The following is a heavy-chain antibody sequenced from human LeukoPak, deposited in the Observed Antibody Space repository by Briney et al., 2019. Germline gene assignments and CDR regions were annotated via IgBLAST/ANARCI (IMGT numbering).Heavy chain of an antibody. CDR3: ARVIAAAGTKGLYYYYYYYMDV. CDR1: GGSFSGYY. J-gene: IGHJ6*03. D-gene: IGHD6-13*01. CDR2: INHSGST. Sequence: SETLSLTCAVYGGSFSGYYWSWIRQPPGKGLEWIGEINHSGSTNYNPSLKSRVTISVDTSKNQFSLKLSSVTAADTAVYYCARVIAAAGTKGLYYYYYYYMDVWGKGTTVTVSS. V-gene: IGHV4-34*01.